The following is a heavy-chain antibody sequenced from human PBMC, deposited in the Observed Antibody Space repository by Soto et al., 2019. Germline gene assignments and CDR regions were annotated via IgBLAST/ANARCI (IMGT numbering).Heavy chain of an antibody. CDR1: GFTFSSYG. CDR3: AKSEYYCESSGSVLFDY. J-gene: IGHJ4*02. Sequence: QVQLVESGGGLVQPGRSLRLSCAASGFTFSSYGMHWVRQAPGKGLEWVAVISDDGSNKYYADSVKGRFTISRDNSKNTLYLQMNSLRAEDTPVYYCAKSEYYCESSGSVLFDYWGQGTLVTVSS. D-gene: IGHD3-22*01. CDR2: ISDDGSNK. V-gene: IGHV3-30*18.